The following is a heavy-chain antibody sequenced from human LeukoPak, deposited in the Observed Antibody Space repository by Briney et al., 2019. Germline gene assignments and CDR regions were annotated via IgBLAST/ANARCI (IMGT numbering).Heavy chain of an antibody. CDR2: ISGSGGST. CDR1: GFTFSSNA. J-gene: IGHJ4*02. V-gene: IGHV3-23*01. CDR3: AKELGVSGYDLHY. D-gene: IGHD5-12*01. Sequence: SGGSLRLSCAASGFTFSSNAMSWVRQAPGKGLEWVSAISGSGGSTYYADSVKGRFTISRDNSKTTLYLQMNSLRAEDTAVYYCAKELGVSGYDLHYWGQGTLVTVSS.